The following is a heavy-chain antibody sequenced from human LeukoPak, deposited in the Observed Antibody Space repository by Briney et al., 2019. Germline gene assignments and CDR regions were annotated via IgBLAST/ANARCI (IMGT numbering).Heavy chain of an antibody. CDR1: GGTFSSYA. CDR2: IIPIFGTA. J-gene: IGHJ6*03. CDR3: ATTEAYYDSSGYHYYYYYYMDV. Sequence: SVKVSCKASGGTFSSYAISWVRQAPGQGLEWMGGIIPIFGTANYAQKFQGRVTITADESTSTAYMELSSLRSEDTAVYYCATTEAYYDSSGYHYYYYYYMDVWGKGTTVTVSS. V-gene: IGHV1-69*01. D-gene: IGHD3-22*01.